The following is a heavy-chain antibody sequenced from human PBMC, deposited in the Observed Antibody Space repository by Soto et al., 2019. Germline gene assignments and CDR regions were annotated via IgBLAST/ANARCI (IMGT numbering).Heavy chain of an antibody. J-gene: IGHJ6*02. CDR2: VSPYNDYT. CDR1: GYTFIRYG. CDR3: ARAGFYVGVWVKLKSYGLDV. Sequence: GASVKVSCKASGYTFIRYGITWVRQAPGQGLEWMGWVSPYNDYTDYAQSLQGRVSMTTDTSTKTVYMQLRDLKSDDTAVYYWARAGFYVGVWVKLKSYGLDVCGQGTTLTVSS. D-gene: IGHD3-10*02. V-gene: IGHV1-18*01.